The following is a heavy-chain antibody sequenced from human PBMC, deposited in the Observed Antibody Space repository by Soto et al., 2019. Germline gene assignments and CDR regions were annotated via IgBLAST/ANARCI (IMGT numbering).Heavy chain of an antibody. CDR1: GGXISXXDYX. Sequence: QVQXQESGPGLVKPSQTLSLTCTVSGGXISXXDYXWSXIRQPPGKGLEWIGYIYYSGSTYYNPSLKSRVTISVDTSKNQFSLKLSSVTAADTAVYXCARGGWELLFNYFDYWGQGXLVTVSS. J-gene: IGHJ4*02. D-gene: IGHD1-26*01. CDR2: IYYSGST. V-gene: IGHV4-30-4*01. CDR3: ARGGWELLFNYFDY.